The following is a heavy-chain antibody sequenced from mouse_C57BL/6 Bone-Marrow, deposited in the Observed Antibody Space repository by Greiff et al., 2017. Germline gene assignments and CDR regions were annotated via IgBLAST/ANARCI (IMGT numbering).Heavy chain of an antibody. CDR2: IWSDGST. V-gene: IGHV2-6-1*01. J-gene: IGHJ1*03. CDR1: GFSLTSYG. Sequence: VNVVESGPGLVAPSQSLSITCTVSGFSLTSYGVHWVRQPPGKGLEWLVVIWSDGSTTYNSALKSRLSISKDNSKSQVFLKMNSLQTDDTAMYYCARHDDYYWYFDVWGTGTTVTVSS. CDR3: ARHDDYYWYFDV. D-gene: IGHD2-4*01.